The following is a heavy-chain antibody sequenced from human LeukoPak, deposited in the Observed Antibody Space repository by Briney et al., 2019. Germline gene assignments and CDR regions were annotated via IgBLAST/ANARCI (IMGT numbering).Heavy chain of an antibody. D-gene: IGHD3-16*02. CDR1: GYTFTRYD. V-gene: IGHV1-8*01. J-gene: IGHJ6*02. CDR3: ARGRPTYVWGSYRRGYYYGMDV. Sequence: SSVQVSCKASGYTFTRYDINWLRQATGQGREWMGWMNPNSGNTGYAQKFQGRVTMTRNTSISTAYMELSSLRSEDTAVYYCARGRPTYVWGSYRRGYYYGMDVWGQGTTVTVSS. CDR2: MNPNSGNT.